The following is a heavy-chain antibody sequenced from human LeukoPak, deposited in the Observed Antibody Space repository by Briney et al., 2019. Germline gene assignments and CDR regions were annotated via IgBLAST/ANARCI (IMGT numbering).Heavy chain of an antibody. J-gene: IGHJ4*02. V-gene: IGHV3-23*01. CDR3: ARGYFDYGTYFDY. D-gene: IGHD3-9*01. Sequence: GGSLRLSCAASGFTFSSYAMSWVRQAPGKGLEWVSAISGSGGSTYYADSVKGRFTISRDNSKNSLYLQMNSLRAEDTALYYCARGYFDYGTYFDYWGQGTLVTVSS. CDR2: ISGSGGST. CDR1: GFTFSSYA.